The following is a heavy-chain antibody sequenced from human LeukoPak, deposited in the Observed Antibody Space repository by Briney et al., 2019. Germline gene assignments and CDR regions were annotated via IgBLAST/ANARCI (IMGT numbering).Heavy chain of an antibody. Sequence: PGGSLRLSCAASGFTFSTYSMNWVRQAPGKGLEWVSYISSRSSTIYYADSVKGRFTISRDNAKNSLYLQMNSLGAEDTAVYYCARGRGSIDYWGQGTLVTVSS. CDR1: GFTFSTYS. V-gene: IGHV3-48*04. D-gene: IGHD3-10*01. J-gene: IGHJ4*02. CDR2: ISSRSSTI. CDR3: ARGRGSIDY.